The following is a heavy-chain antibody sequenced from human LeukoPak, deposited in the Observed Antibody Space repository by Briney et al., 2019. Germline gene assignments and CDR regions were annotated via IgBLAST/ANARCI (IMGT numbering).Heavy chain of an antibody. D-gene: IGHD3-10*01. CDR2: IPYDGSIK. CDR3: STEGSESAFDI. V-gene: IGHV3-30*02. Sequence: GSLRLSCAASGFTFSRYGIHWVRQAPGKGLEWVAFIPYDGSIKYYADSVKGRFTISRDNSKNTLYLQMNSLRAEDTAVYFCSTEGSESAFDIWGQGTMVTVSS. J-gene: IGHJ3*02. CDR1: GFTFSRYG.